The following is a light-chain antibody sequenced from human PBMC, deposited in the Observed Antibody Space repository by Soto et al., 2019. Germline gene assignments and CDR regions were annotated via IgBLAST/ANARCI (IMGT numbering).Light chain of an antibody. CDR1: QSVRSTY. J-gene: IGKJ1*01. Sequence: IGVTQTPDTLSGSPREKATLTSRTSQSVRSTYLGWYQHKRGQAPRLLIYGAASRATGIPDRFSGSGSGTDFPLNITRLEPEDSAVYYWLQYSGTSPKTFGQGTKVDIK. V-gene: IGKV3-20*01. CDR3: LQYSGTSPKT. CDR2: GAA.